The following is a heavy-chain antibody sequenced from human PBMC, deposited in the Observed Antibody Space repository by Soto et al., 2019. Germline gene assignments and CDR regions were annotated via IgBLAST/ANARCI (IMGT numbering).Heavy chain of an antibody. J-gene: IGHJ4*02. CDR2: INHSGST. Sequence: SETLSLTCAVYGGSFSGYYWTWIRQPPGTGLEWIGEINHSGSTNYNPSLKSRVTISVDTSKNQFSLKLSSVTAADTAVYYCARTTIWFGESPFDYWGQGTLVTVSS. D-gene: IGHD3-10*01. CDR1: GGSFSGYY. V-gene: IGHV4-34*01. CDR3: ARTTIWFGESPFDY.